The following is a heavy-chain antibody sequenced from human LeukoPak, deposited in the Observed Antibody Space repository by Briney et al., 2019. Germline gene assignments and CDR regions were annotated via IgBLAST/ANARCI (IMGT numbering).Heavy chain of an antibody. CDR3: AKDLEYYYDSSGYL. D-gene: IGHD3-22*01. J-gene: IGHJ4*02. CDR1: GFTFSSYA. V-gene: IGHV3-23*01. Sequence: GSLRLSCAASGFTFSSYAMSWVRQAPGKGLEWVSAISGSGGSTYYADSVKGRFTISRDNSKNTLYLQMNSLRAEDTAVYYCAKDLEYYYDSSGYLWGQGTLVTVSS. CDR2: ISGSGGST.